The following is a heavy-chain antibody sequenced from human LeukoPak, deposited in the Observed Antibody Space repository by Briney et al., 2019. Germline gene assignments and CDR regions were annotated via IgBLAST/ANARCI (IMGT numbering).Heavy chain of an antibody. D-gene: IGHD3-10*01. CDR2: ISGSGGST. V-gene: IGHV3-23*01. J-gene: IGHJ4*02. Sequence: PGGSLRLSCAASGFTFSSYAMSWVRQAPGKGLEWVSAISGSGGSTYYADSVKGRFTNSRDNSKNTLYLQMNSLRAEDTAVYYCAKGFNAMVRGVIDYWGQGTLVTVSS. CDR1: GFTFSSYA. CDR3: AKGFNAMVRGVIDY.